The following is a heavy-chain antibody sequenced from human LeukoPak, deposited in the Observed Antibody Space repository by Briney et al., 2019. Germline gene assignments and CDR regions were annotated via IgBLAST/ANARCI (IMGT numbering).Heavy chain of an antibody. V-gene: IGHV1-2*02. CDR2: INPNSGGT. D-gene: IGHD3-10*01. CDR1: GYTFTGYY. CDR3: ARDLITMVRGVIGAFDI. Sequence: GASVKVSCKASGYTFTGYYMHWVRQAPGQGLEWMGWINPNSGGTNYAQKFQGRVTMTRDTSISTAYMELSRLRSDDTAVYYCARDLITMVRGVIGAFDIWGQGTMVTVSS. J-gene: IGHJ3*02.